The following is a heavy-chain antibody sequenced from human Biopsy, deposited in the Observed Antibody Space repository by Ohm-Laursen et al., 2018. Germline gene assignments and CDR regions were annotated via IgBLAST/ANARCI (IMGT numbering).Heavy chain of an antibody. CDR1: GDAINNYY. D-gene: IGHD1-26*01. CDR2: IYTSGSP. J-gene: IGHJ3*02. CDR3: ARGTGRYYVYGAFDI. V-gene: IGHV4-4*07. Sequence: TLSLTCAVSGDAINNYYWSWIRQPAGKGLEWIGRIYTSGSPNYNLSLESRVTMSVDTSKNQFSLNLRSVTAADTAVYYCARGTGRYYVYGAFDIWGQGTVVTVSS.